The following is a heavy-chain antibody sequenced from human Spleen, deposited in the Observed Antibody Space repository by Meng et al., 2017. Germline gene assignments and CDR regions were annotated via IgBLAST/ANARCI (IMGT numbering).Heavy chain of an antibody. V-gene: IGHV3-33*08. J-gene: IGHJ4*02. CDR2: IWYDGSNK. CDR3: ARDGMITFGGVIVNQYYFDY. D-gene: IGHD3-16*02. Sequence: GESLKISCAASGFTFSSYAMSWVRQAPGKGLEWVAVIWYDGSNKYYADSVKGRFTISRDNSKNTLYLQMNSLRAEDTAVYYCARDGMITFGGVIVNQYYFDYWGQGTLVTVSS. CDR1: GFTFSSYA.